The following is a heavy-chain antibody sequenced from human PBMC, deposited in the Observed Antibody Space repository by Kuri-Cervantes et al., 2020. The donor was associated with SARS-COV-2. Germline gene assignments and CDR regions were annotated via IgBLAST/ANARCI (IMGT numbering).Heavy chain of an antibody. Sequence: LTCAASGFTFSGSAMHWVRQASGKGLEWVGRIRSKANSYATAYAASVKGRFTISRDDSKNTAYLQMNSLKTEDTAVYYCTRLYQSGTDYWGQGTLVTVSS. V-gene: IGHV3-73*01. CDR2: IRSKANSYAT. D-gene: IGHD1-1*01. CDR3: TRLYQSGTDY. J-gene: IGHJ4*02. CDR1: GFTFSGSA.